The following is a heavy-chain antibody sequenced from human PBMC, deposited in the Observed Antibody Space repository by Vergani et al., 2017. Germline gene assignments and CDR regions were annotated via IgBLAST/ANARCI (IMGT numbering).Heavy chain of an antibody. CDR3: ARGPDIVVVVAATEDGGWFDP. J-gene: IGHJ5*02. Sequence: QVQLVQSGAEVKKPGSSVKVSCKASGGTFSSYAISWVRQAPGQGLEWMGRIIPILGIANYAQKFQGRVTITPDKSTSTAYMELSSLRSEDTAVYYCARGPDIVVVVAATEDGGWFDPWGQGTLVTVSS. CDR1: GGTFSSYA. CDR2: IIPILGIA. D-gene: IGHD2-15*01. V-gene: IGHV1-69*04.